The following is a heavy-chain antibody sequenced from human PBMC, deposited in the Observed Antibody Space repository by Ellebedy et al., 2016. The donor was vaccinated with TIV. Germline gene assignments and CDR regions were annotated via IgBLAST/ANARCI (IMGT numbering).Heavy chain of an antibody. V-gene: IGHV1-2*02. J-gene: IGHJ4*02. CDR1: GYTFPGYY. Sequence: AASVKVSCKASGYTFPGYYMHWVRQAPGQGLEWMGWINPNSGATNYTTELHGRVTMTRDTSISTAYMELNSLTSDDTAVYYCATGGRLSATRGLNWPFDYWGQGTLVSVS. CDR3: ATGGRLSATRGLNWPFDY. D-gene: IGHD3-10*01. CDR2: INPNSGAT.